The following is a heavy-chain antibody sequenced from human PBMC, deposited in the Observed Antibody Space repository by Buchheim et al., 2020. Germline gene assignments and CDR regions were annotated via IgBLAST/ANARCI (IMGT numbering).Heavy chain of an antibody. J-gene: IGHJ4*02. V-gene: IGHV3-7*01. CDR2: IKPDGSEK. CDR1: GFTYNINW. CDR3: ARDGRFVVVPSV. D-gene: IGHD2-2*01. Sequence: EVQLVEAGGGLVQPGGSLRLSCAASGFTYNINWMSWVRQAPGKGLEWVATIKPDGSEKHYVDSVRGRFTISRDNAKNSLYLQMNNLRVEDTAVYYCARDGRFVVVPSVWGQGSL.